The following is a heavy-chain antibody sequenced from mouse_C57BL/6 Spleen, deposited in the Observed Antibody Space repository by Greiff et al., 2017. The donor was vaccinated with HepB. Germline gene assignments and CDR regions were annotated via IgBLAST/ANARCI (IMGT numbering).Heavy chain of an antibody. Sequence: EVQLQQSGPGLVKPSQSLSLTCSVTGYSITSGYYWNWIRQFPGNKLEWMGYISYDGSNNYNPSLKNRISITRDTSKNQFFLKLNSVTTEDTATYYCARDRIYYYGISYGGAMDYWGQGTSVTVSS. CDR1: GYSITSGYY. V-gene: IGHV3-6*01. J-gene: IGHJ4*01. D-gene: IGHD1-1*01. CDR2: ISYDGSN. CDR3: ARDRIYYYGISYGGAMDY.